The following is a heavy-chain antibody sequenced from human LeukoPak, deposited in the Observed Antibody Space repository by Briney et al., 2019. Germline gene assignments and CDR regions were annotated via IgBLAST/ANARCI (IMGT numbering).Heavy chain of an antibody. CDR1: GGSISGTSYY. Sequence: SETLSLTCTVSGGSISGTSYYWGWIRQPPGKGLEWIGSIYYSGTTYFNPSLKSRVTISVDTSKNQFSLKLSSVTAADTAVYYCARGPNWNYGLYYYYYMDVWGKGTTVTVSS. D-gene: IGHD1-7*01. J-gene: IGHJ6*03. CDR2: IYYSGTT. V-gene: IGHV4-39*01. CDR3: ARGPNWNYGLYYYYYMDV.